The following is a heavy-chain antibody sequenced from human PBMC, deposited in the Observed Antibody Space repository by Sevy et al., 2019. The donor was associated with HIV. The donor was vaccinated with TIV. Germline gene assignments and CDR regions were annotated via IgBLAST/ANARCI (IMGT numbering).Heavy chain of an antibody. V-gene: IGHV3-7*01. CDR3: ARDDGNYYFHY. CDR2: IKQDAGQK. Sequence: GGSLRLSCAASGFTFRKYWMGWVRQAPGTGLEWVANIKQDAGQKYYVDSVKGRFNISRDNAKNSLYLQMNSLRAEDTAVYFCARDDGNYYFHYWGQGTLVTVSS. CDR1: GFTFRKYW. J-gene: IGHJ4*02. D-gene: IGHD1-7*01.